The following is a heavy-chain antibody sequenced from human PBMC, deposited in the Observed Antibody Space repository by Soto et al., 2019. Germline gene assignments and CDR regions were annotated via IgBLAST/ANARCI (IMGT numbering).Heavy chain of an antibody. V-gene: IGHV3-66*01. CDR1: GFTVSSNY. CDR2: IYSGGST. J-gene: IGHJ6*04. CDR3: ARDRRRGYSSSSDNAMDV. D-gene: IGHD6-6*01. Sequence: GGSLRLSCAASGFTVSSNYMSWVRQAPGKGLEWVSVIYSGGSTYYADSVKGRFTISRDNSKNTLYLQMNSLRAEDTAVYYCARDRRRGYSSSSDNAMDVWGKGTTVTVSS.